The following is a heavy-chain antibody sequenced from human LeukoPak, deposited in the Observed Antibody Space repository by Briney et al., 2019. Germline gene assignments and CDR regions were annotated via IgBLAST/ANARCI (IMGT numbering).Heavy chain of an antibody. D-gene: IGHD2-15*01. V-gene: IGHV4-4*02. CDR1: GGSTSSSNW. CDR3: ARATLGYCSGGTCYSFDP. Sequence: SGTLSLTCAVSGGSTSSSNWWSWVRQPPGKGLEWIGEIYHGGSTNYNPSLKSRVTISVDKSKNQFSLKLSSVTAADTAVYYCARATLGYCSGGTCYSFDPWGQGTLVTVSS. J-gene: IGHJ5*02. CDR2: IYHGGST.